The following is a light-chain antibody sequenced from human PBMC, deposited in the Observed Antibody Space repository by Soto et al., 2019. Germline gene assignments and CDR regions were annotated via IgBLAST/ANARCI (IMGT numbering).Light chain of an antibody. J-gene: IGKJ1*01. CDR3: QQRSNRPA. CDR2: DAS. CDR1: QSVSSY. Sequence: EIVLTQSPATLXLSPGERATXSXXASQSVSSYLAWYQQKPGQAPRLLIYDASNRATGIPARFSGSGSGTDFTLTISSLEPEDFAVYYCQQRSNRPAFGQGTKVEIK. V-gene: IGKV3-11*01.